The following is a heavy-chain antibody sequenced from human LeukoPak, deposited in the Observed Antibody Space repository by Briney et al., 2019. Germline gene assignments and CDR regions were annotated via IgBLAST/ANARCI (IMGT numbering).Heavy chain of an antibody. V-gene: IGHV1-2*02. J-gene: IGHJ2*01. D-gene: IGHD3-16*01. CDR3: ARDFRIGDHWYFDL. Sequence: EASVKVSCKASGYTFSGYYIHWLRQAPGQGLAWMGWINPNSGGTKYAQKLQDRVTLTRDTSTSTAYMELSRLRSDDTAVYFCARDFRIGDHWYFDLWGRGTLVTVSS. CDR1: GYTFSGYY. CDR2: INPNSGGT.